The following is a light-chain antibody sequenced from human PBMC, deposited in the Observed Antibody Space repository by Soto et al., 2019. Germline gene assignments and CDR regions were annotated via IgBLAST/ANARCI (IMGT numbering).Light chain of an antibody. CDR2: DAS. J-gene: IGKJ1*01. V-gene: IGKV1-5*01. CDR1: RSISDW. Sequence: ESQMSRSPSSVSASVGDKVTITCRASRSISDWLAWYQQKPGKAPKLLIFDASSLKSGVPSRFSGSGSGTEFTLTISRLQPDDVATYYCLQYSSHSWTFGQGTNVDIK. CDR3: LQYSSHSWT.